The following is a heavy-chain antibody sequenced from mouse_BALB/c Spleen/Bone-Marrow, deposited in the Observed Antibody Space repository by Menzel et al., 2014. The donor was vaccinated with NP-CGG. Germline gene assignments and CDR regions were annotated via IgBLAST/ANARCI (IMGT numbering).Heavy chain of an antibody. D-gene: IGHD3-1*01. J-gene: IGHJ3*01. CDR2: ILPGSGNT. Sequence: QVQLQQSGAELMKPGASVKVSCKATGYTFSSYWIEWVKQRPGHGLEWIGEILPGSGNTNYNEKFKDKATFTADTSSNTAYMQLSSLTSEDSAVYYCARWAFDAWFAYWGQGTLVTVSA. CDR1: GYTFSSYW. V-gene: IGHV1-9*01. CDR3: ARWAFDAWFAY.